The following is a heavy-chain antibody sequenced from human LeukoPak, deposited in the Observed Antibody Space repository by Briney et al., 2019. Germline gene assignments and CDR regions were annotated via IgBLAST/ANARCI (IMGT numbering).Heavy chain of an antibody. D-gene: IGHD6-6*01. Sequence: GGSLRLSCAASGFTFNNYIMNWVRQAPGKGLEWVSSISGSSSYIYYTDSVKGRFTVSRDNAKNSLFLQMNSLRVEDTAVYYCARGSSNVAARNNWFDPWGQGTLVTVSS. V-gene: IGHV3-21*01. J-gene: IGHJ5*02. CDR3: ARGSSNVAARNNWFDP. CDR1: GFTFNNYI. CDR2: ISGSSSYI.